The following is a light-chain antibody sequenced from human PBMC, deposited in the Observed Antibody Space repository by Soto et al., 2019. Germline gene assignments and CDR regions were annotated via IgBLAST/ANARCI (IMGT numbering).Light chain of an antibody. CDR1: QSVSSSY. CDR2: GAS. Sequence: EIVLTQSPGTLSLSPGERATLSCRASQSVSSSYLAWYQQKPGQAPRLLIYGASSRATGIPDRFSGSGSGTDFTLTISRLEPEDFAVYYCQQYGSPRTFGQGTKVEI. CDR3: QQYGSPRT. J-gene: IGKJ1*01. V-gene: IGKV3-20*01.